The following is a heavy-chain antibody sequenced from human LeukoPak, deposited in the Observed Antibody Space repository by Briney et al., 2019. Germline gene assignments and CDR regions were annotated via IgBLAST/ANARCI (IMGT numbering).Heavy chain of an antibody. J-gene: IGHJ5*02. Sequence: SETLSLTCTVSGGSISSGGYYWSWIRQHPGKGLEWIGYIYYSGSTYYNPSLKSRVTISVDTSKNQFSLKLSSVTAADTAVYYCARGRLVIDIVVVPAAIPWFDPWGQGTLVTVSS. CDR3: ARGRLVIDIVVVPAAIPWFDP. CDR1: GGSISSGGYY. CDR2: IYYSGST. D-gene: IGHD2-2*01. V-gene: IGHV4-31*03.